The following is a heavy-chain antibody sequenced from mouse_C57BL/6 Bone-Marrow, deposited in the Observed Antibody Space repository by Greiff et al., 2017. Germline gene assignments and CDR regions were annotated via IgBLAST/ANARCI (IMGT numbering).Heavy chain of an antibody. V-gene: IGHV1-75*01. CDR1: GYTFTDYY. D-gene: IGHD1-1*01. J-gene: IGHJ4*01. CDR2: IFPGSGST. Sequence: VHLVESGPELVKPGASVKISCKASGYTFTDYYINWVKQRPGQGLEWIGWIFPGSGSTYYNEKFKGKATLTVDKSSSTAYMLLSSLTSEDSAVYFCARYYGSSLYAMDYWGQGTSVTVSS. CDR3: ARYYGSSLYAMDY.